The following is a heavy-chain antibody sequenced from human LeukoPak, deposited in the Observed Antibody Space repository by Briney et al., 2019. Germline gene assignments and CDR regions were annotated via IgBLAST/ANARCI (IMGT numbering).Heavy chain of an antibody. CDR3: AGDVEYYGSAYYYYMDV. CDR2: IYTSGST. J-gene: IGHJ6*03. D-gene: IGHD3-10*01. CDR1: GGSISSGSYF. V-gene: IGHV4-61*02. Sequence: SETLSLTCTVSGGSISSGSYFWSWIRQPAGKGLEWIGRIYTSGSTNSNPSLKSRVTISVDTSKNQFSLKLSSATAADTAVYYCAGDVEYYGSAYYYYMDVWGKGTTVTVSS.